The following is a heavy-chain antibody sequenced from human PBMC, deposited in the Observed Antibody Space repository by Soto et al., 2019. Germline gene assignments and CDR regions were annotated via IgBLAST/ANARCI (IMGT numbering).Heavy chain of an antibody. J-gene: IGHJ4*02. CDR1: GFTFSGSA. Sequence: EVQLVESGGGLVQPGGSLKLSCAASGFTFSGSAMHWVRQASGKGLEWVGRIRSKANSYATAYAASVKGRFTISRDDSNNTAYLQMNSLKTEDTAVYYCTQGEMATSLDYWGQGTLVTVSS. CDR3: TQGEMATSLDY. CDR2: IRSKANSYAT. V-gene: IGHV3-73*02. D-gene: IGHD5-12*01.